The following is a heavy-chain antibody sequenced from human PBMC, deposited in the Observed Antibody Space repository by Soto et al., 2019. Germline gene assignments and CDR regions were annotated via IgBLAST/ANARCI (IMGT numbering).Heavy chain of an antibody. CDR3: AREGTPSVFYGSGSYSPIGDYYYYMDV. CDR2: IWYDGSNK. V-gene: IGHV3-33*01. Sequence: GGSLRLSCAASGFTFSSYGMHWVRQAPGKGLEWVAVIWYDGSNKYYADSVKGRFTISRDNSKNTLYLQMNSLRAEDTAVYYCAREGTPSVFYGSGSYSPIGDYYYYMDVWGKGTTVTVSS. CDR1: GFTFSSYG. J-gene: IGHJ6*03. D-gene: IGHD3-10*01.